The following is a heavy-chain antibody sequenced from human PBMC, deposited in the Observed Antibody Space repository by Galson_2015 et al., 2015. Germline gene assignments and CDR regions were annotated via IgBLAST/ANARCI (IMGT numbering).Heavy chain of an antibody. CDR1: GFTFSNAW. CDR3: TTNPLPYGDYPDY. J-gene: IGHJ4*02. CDR2: IKSKTDGGTT. D-gene: IGHD4-17*01. Sequence: SLRLSCAASGFTFSNAWMSWVRQAPGKGLEWVGRIKSKTDGGTTDYAAPVKGRFTISRDDSKNTLYLQMNSLKTEDTAVYYCTTNPLPYGDYPDYWGQGTLVTVSS. V-gene: IGHV3-15*01.